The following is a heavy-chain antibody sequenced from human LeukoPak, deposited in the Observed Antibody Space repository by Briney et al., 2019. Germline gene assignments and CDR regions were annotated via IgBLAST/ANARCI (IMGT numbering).Heavy chain of an antibody. CDR1: GFTFSSYW. CDR3: AKLMRGYCSGGSCYGHDY. CDR2: ISGSGGST. D-gene: IGHD2-15*01. Sequence: GGSLRLSCAASGFTFSSYWMSWVRQAPGKGLEWVSAISGSGGSTYYADSVKGRFTISRDNSKNTLYLQMNSLRAEDTAVYYCAKLMRGYCSGGSCYGHDYWGQGTLVTVSS. J-gene: IGHJ4*02. V-gene: IGHV3-23*01.